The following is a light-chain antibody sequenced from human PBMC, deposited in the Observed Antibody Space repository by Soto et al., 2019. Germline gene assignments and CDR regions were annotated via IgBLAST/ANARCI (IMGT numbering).Light chain of an antibody. J-gene: IGKJ4*01. CDR1: QSFNSIY. V-gene: IGKV3-15*01. Sequence: EIVFTQSPGTLSLSPGERATLSCRASQSFNSIYLAWYQQKPGQAPRLLLYGASARDTGVPARFSGNWSGTQVTLTLSSLQSEDFEVYYCQQYNSSPLTFGGGTKVDIK. CDR2: GAS. CDR3: QQYNSSPLT.